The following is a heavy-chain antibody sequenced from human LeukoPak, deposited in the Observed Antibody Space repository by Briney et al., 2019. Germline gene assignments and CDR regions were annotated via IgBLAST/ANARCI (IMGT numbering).Heavy chain of an antibody. Sequence: GGSLRLSCAASGFTFSSYAMSWVRQAPGKGLEWVSAISGSGGSTYYADSVKGRFTISRDNSKNTLYLQMNSLRAEDTAVYYCARRRYYDSSGYFDYWGQGTLVTVSS. J-gene: IGHJ4*02. CDR2: ISGSGGST. CDR1: GFTFSSYA. D-gene: IGHD3-22*01. CDR3: ARRRYYDSSGYFDY. V-gene: IGHV3-23*01.